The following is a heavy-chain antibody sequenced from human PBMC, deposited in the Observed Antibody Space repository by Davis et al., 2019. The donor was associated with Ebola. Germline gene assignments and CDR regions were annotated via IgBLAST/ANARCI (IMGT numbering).Heavy chain of an antibody. Sequence: HTGGSLRLSCAASGFTFSGSWMHWVRQVPGKGLMWVSRINGDGTLITYADSVKGRFTISRDNSKNTLYLQMNSLRAEDTAVYYCARDSLGLNIVVVPAAGFDYWGQGTLVTVSS. CDR3: ARDSLGLNIVVVPAAGFDY. D-gene: IGHD2-2*01. J-gene: IGHJ4*02. CDR1: GFTFSGSW. CDR2: INGDGTLI. V-gene: IGHV3-74*01.